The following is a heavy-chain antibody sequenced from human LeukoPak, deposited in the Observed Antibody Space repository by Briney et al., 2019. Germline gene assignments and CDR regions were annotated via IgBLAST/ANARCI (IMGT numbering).Heavy chain of an antibody. J-gene: IGHJ4*02. CDR2: IHYSGTT. V-gene: IGHV4-61*01. CDR3: ARGNPSGSSAAFDY. Sequence: PAETLSLTCTVSGGSVSSDTYYWSWIRQPPGKGLEWIGYIHYSGTTNYNPSLKSRVTISVDTSKNQFSLTLNSVTAADTAVYYCARGNPSGSSAAFDYWGQGTLVTVSS. CDR1: GGSVSSDTYY. D-gene: IGHD1-26*01.